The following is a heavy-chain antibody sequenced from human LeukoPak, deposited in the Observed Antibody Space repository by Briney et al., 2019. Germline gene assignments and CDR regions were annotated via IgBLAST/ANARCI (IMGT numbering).Heavy chain of an antibody. D-gene: IGHD2-8*01. J-gene: IGHJ5*02. Sequence: GGSLRLSCAASGFTFSSYGMHWVRQAPGKGLEWLAVIWYDGSNKYYADSVKGRFTISRDNSKNTLYLQMNSLRAEDTAVYYCTRDPPNAWGQGTLVTVSS. CDR2: IWYDGSNK. V-gene: IGHV3-33*01. CDR1: GFTFSSYG. CDR3: TRDPPNA.